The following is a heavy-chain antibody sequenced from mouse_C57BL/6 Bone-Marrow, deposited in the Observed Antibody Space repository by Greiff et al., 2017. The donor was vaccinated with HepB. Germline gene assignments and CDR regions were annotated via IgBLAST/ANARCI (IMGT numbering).Heavy chain of an antibody. V-gene: IGHV1-82*01. CDR3: ARRGGITSYYFDY. CDR2: IYPGDGDT. J-gene: IGHJ2*01. Sequence: VQLQQSGPELVKPGASVKISCKASGYAFSSSWMNWVKQRPGKGLEWIGRIYPGDGDTNYNGKFKGKATLTADKSSSTAYMQLSSLTSEDSAVYFCARRGGITSYYFDYWGQGTTLTVSS. CDR1: GYAFSSSW. D-gene: IGHD2-4*01.